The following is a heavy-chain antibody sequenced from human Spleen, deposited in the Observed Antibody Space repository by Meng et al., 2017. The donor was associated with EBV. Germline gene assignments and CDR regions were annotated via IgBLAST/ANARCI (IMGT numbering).Heavy chain of an antibody. CDR1: GYPFRAYY. J-gene: IGHJ4*02. V-gene: IGHV1-46*01. Sequence: HGQWVHSGALVKNPRASGKLPCKGAGYPFRAYYVYWVRQAPGQGLEWMGMISPAGGPTTYAQKFKGRVNMTRDTSTSTVYMELSSLRSEDTAVFYCARAASGSYPLWGQGTLVTVSS. D-gene: IGHD1-26*01. CDR3: ARAASGSYPL. CDR2: ISPAGGPT.